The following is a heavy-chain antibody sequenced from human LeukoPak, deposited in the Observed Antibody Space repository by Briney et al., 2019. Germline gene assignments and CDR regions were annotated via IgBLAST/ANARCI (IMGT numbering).Heavy chain of an antibody. D-gene: IGHD3-22*01. CDR2: INPSGGST. CDR3: ARVACYYDSSGYYYEVYFDY. Sequence: GASVKVSCKASGYTFTSYYMHWVRQAPGQWLEWMGIINPSGGSTSYAQKFQGRVTMTRDTSTSTVYMELSSLRSEDTAVYYCARVACYYDSSGYYYEVYFDYWGQGTLVTVSS. V-gene: IGHV1-46*01. J-gene: IGHJ4*02. CDR1: GYTFTSYY.